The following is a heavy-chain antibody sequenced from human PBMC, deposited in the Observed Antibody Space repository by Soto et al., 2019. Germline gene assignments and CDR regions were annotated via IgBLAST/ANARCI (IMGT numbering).Heavy chain of an antibody. CDR1: GFTFSSYG. V-gene: IGHV3-33*01. D-gene: IGHD5-12*01. CDR2: IWYDGSNK. Sequence: VQLVESGGGVVQPGRSLRLSCAASGFTFSSYGMHWVRQAPGKGLEWVAVIWYDGSNKYYADSVKGRFTISRDNSKNTLYLQMNSLRAEDTAVYYCARSSGKWLQFAAFDIWGQGTMVTVSS. CDR3: ARSSGKWLQFAAFDI. J-gene: IGHJ3*02.